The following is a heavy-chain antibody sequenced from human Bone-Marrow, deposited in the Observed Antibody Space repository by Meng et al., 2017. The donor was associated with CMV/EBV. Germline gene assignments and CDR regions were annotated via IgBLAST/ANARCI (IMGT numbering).Heavy chain of an antibody. J-gene: IGHJ5*02. D-gene: IGHD2-2*01. CDR2: IRYDGSNK. V-gene: IGHV3-30*02. CDR1: GFTFSSYG. Sequence: GESLKISCAASGFTFSSYGMHWVRQAPGKGPEWVAFIRYDGSNKYYADSVKGRFTISRDNSKNTLYLQMNSLRAEDTAVYYCAKDLRGYCSSTSCYGGFDPWGQGTLVTVSS. CDR3: AKDLRGYCSSTSCYGGFDP.